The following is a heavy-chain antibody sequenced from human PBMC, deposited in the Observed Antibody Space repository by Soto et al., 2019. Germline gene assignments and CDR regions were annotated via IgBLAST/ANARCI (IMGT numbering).Heavy chain of an antibody. V-gene: IGHV1-18*01. J-gene: IGHJ4*02. CDR2: ISPNIGNT. D-gene: IGHD3-22*01. Sequence: ASVKVSCKASGYTFTNYGVSWVRQTPGQGLEWMGWISPNIGNTNYAEKFQGRVTLTTDTSTSTAYLELRSLSPDDTAVYYCGRDLKRLTMIVVVIPGYWGQGTVVTVSS. CDR1: GYTFTNYG. CDR3: GRDLKRLTMIVVVIPGY.